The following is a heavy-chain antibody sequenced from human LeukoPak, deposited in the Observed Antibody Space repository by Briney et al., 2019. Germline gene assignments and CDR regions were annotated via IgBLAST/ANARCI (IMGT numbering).Heavy chain of an antibody. D-gene: IGHD3-16*01. CDR3: ARDLGKITFGGVIYYYYYMDV. J-gene: IGHJ6*03. CDR1: GGTFSSYA. V-gene: IGHV1-69*06. CDR2: IIPIFGTA. Sequence: GASVKVSCKASGGTFSSYAISWVRQAPGQGLEWMGGIIPIFGTANYAQKFQGRVTITADKSTSTAYMELSSLRSEDTAVYYCARDLGKITFGGVIYYYYYMDVWGKGTTVTISS.